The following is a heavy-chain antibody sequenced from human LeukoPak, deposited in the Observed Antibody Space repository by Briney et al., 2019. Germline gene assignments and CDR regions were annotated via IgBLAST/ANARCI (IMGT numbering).Heavy chain of an antibody. V-gene: IGHV3-7*01. Sequence: GGSLRLSCAASGFMFSSYWMTWVRQAPGKGLEWVANIKQDGSETDYVDSVKGRFTISRDSAKTSLYLQMNRLRAEDTAVYYCARVHEGYFDYWGQGTLVTVSS. CDR3: ARVHEGYFDY. J-gene: IGHJ4*02. CDR1: GFMFSSYW. CDR2: IKQDGSET.